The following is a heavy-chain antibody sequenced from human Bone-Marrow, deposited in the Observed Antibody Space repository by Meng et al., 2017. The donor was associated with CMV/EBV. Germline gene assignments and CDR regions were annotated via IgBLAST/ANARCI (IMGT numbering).Heavy chain of an antibody. D-gene: IGHD6-25*01. CDR3: ARSPKEEAAGS. J-gene: IGHJ4*02. V-gene: IGHV3-7*01. CDR2: IRQDGRDT. CDR1: GFIFTDYW. Sequence: LSLVASGFIFTDYWMSWVRQAPGKGLEWVANIRQDGRDTYYVESVKGRFTISRDNVKRSVYLQMNGLRAEDTAAYYCARSPKEEAAGSWGQGTLVTVSS.